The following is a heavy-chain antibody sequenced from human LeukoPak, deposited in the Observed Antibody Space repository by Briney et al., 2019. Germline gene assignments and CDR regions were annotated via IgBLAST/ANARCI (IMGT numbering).Heavy chain of an antibody. CDR2: IIPNLGTT. CDR1: GGTSNSHA. V-gene: IGHV1-69*04. D-gene: IGHD3-22*01. CDR3: ATTNDGGGYQWGDFFDF. J-gene: IGHJ4*02. Sequence: SVKVSCKASGGTSNSHAIIWVRQAPGQGLEWMGRIIPNLGTTNRAQNFQDRVTLTADKSTNTAYMELSSLTSDDTAVYYCATTNDGGGYQWGDFFDFWGQGTLVTVSS.